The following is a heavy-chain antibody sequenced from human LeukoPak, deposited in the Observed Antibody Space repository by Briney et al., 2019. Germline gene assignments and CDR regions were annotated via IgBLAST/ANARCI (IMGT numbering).Heavy chain of an antibody. D-gene: IGHD3-22*01. J-gene: IGHJ4*02. CDR3: ARAYYYDSSGYYYG. CDR1: GYTFTGYY. Sequence: GASVKVSCKASGYTFTGYYMHWVRQAPGQGLEWMGWINPNSGGTNYAQKFQGRVTMTRDTSISTAYMELSRLRSDDTAVYYCARAYYYDSSGYYYGWGQGTLVTASS. V-gene: IGHV1-2*02. CDR2: INPNSGGT.